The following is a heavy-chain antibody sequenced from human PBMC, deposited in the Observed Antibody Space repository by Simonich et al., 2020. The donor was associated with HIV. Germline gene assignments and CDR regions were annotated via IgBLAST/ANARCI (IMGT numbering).Heavy chain of an antibody. V-gene: IGHV1-69*13. J-gene: IGHJ5*02. CDR2: ISHGFGTP. CDR3: ARPYSSSSGWFDP. D-gene: IGHD6-6*01. Sequence: QVQLVQSGAEVKQPGSSVKVSCKAFGGTLRRYAISWVRQAPGQGLEWMGGISHGFGTPNYAQKFQGRVTMTADESTSTAYMELSSLRAEDTAVYYCARPYSSSSGWFDPWGQGTLVTVSS. CDR1: GGTLRRYA.